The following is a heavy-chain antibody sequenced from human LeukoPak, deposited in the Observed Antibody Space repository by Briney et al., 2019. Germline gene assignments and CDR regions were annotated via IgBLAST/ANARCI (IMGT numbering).Heavy chain of an antibody. Sequence: GGSLRLSCADSGFTFSSYDMTWVRQAPGRGLEWVSSIRPSGDNTYYGDSVKGRFTISKDNSKNTVYLQMNNMRVDDTAVYYCARVAGWHWFDPWGQGTLVTVSS. J-gene: IGHJ5*02. CDR3: ARVAGWHWFDP. V-gene: IGHV3-23*01. CDR2: IRPSGDNT. D-gene: IGHD6-19*01. CDR1: GFTFSSYD.